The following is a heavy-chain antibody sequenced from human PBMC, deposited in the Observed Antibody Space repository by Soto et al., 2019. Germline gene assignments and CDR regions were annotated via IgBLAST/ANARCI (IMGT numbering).Heavy chain of an antibody. CDR2: ISSSSSTI. J-gene: IGHJ4*02. CDR3: ARDDFDSSGWYRFDY. V-gene: IGHV3-48*02. CDR1: GFTFSSYS. D-gene: IGHD6-19*01. Sequence: HPGGSLRLSCAASGFTFSSYSMNWVRQAPGKGLEWVSYISSSSSTIYYADSVKGRFTISRDNAKNSLYLQMNSLRDEDTAVYYCARDDFDSSGWYRFDYWGQGTLVTVSS.